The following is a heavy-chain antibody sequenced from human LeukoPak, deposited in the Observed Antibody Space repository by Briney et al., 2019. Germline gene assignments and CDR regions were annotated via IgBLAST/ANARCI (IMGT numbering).Heavy chain of an antibody. CDR2: IYYSGST. V-gene: IGHV4-59*01. D-gene: IGHD3-22*01. CDR3: ARVKYYCDSSGYYRIYYFDY. Sequence: SETLSLTCTVSGGSISSYYWSWIRQPPGKGLEWIGYIYYSGSTNYNPSLKSRVTISVDTSKNQFSLKLSSVTAADTAVYYCARVKYYCDSSGYYRIYYFDYWGQGTLVTVSS. CDR1: GGSISSYY. J-gene: IGHJ4*02.